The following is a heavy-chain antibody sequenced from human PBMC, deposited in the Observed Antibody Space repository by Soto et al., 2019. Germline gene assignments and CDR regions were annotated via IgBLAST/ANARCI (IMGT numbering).Heavy chain of an antibody. CDR3: ARSAGIAARRVDY. V-gene: IGHV1-46*01. CDR1: GYTFTSYY. Sequence: QVQLVQSGAEVTKPGASVKVSCKASGYTFTSYYMHWVRPAPGQGLEWMGIINPSGGSTSSAQKFQGRVTITRDTSQSTVYMELSSLRSEDTAVYYCARSAGIAARRVDYWGQGTLVSVS. J-gene: IGHJ4*02. CDR2: INPSGGST. D-gene: IGHD6-6*01.